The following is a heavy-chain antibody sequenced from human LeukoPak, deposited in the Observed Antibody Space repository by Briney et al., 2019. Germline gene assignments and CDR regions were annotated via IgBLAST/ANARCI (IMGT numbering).Heavy chain of an antibody. V-gene: IGHV3-23*01. J-gene: IGHJ4*02. D-gene: IGHD3-22*01. CDR3: AKDPEGYSDY. Sequence: GGSLRLSCAASGFTFSSSAMSWVRQAPGEGLQWASAISPSGTDYADSVKGRFTISRDNSQNTLYLQMNNLRPEDTAVYYCAKDPEGYSDYWGQGTLATVSS. CDR2: ISPSGT. CDR1: GFTFSSSA.